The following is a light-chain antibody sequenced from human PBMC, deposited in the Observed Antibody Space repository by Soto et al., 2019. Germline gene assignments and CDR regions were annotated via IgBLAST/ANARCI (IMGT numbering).Light chain of an antibody. CDR2: DVT. Sequence: QSALTHPASVSGSPGQSITISCTGTSSDVGGYNYVSWYQHHPGKAPKLIIYDVTNRPSGVSNPFSGSKSGNPSSLTISGLQPEDEAHYYCSTYNSGSTPQILFRTGTKLTVL. J-gene: IGLJ1*01. V-gene: IGLV2-14*03. CDR3: STYNSGSTPQIL. CDR1: SSDVGGYNY.